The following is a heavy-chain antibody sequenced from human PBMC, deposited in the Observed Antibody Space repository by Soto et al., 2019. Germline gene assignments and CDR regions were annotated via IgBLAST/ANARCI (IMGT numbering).Heavy chain of an antibody. CDR2: VSTNGGTS. CDR3: VKNSDPSDGYKTQLGS. D-gene: IGHD2-21*01. V-gene: IGHV3-64D*06. CDR1: GFTFSTYA. Sequence: GGSLRLSCSASGFTFSTYAMHWVRQAPGKGLEYVSAVSTNGGTSYYADSVKGRFTIYTDNSRNTLYLQMNSLRPEDTAVYYCVKNSDPSDGYKTQLGSWGLGTLVTVSS. J-gene: IGHJ5*02.